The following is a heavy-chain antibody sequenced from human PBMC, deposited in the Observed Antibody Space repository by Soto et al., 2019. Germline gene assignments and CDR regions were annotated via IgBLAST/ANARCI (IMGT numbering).Heavy chain of an antibody. CDR3: ARSYSSSWYRPLDY. V-gene: IGHV1-2*04. D-gene: IGHD6-13*01. Sequence: ASVKVSCKASGYTFTGYYMHWVRQAPGQGLEWMGWINPNSGGTNYAQKFQGWVTMTRDTSISTAYMELSRLRSDDTAVYYCARSYSSSWYRPLDYWGQGTLVTVSS. CDR1: GYTFTGYY. J-gene: IGHJ4*02. CDR2: INPNSGGT.